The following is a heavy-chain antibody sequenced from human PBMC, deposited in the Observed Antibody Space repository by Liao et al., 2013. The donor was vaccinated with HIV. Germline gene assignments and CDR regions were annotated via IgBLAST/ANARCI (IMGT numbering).Heavy chain of an antibody. V-gene: IGHV4-39*07. D-gene: IGHD3-9*01. CDR3: TRGVRYSSLFDL. CDR1: GGSISNSYY. Sequence: QVQLQESGPGLVKPSQTLSLTCTVSGGSISNSYYWGWIRQSPEKGLEWIASIFYSGSTHHNPSFRSRVTISVDTSKKQFSLQLHSVTAADTAIYFCTRGVRYSSLFDLWGQGTRVTVSS. CDR2: IFYSGST. J-gene: IGHJ4*02.